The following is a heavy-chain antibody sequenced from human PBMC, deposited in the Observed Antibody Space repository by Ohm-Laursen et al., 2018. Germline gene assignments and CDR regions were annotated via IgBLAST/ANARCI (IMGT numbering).Heavy chain of an antibody. J-gene: IGHJ4*02. Sequence: ASVKVSCKASGYTLTNYYIHWVRQAPGQGLEWMGVINPRGGSTRYAQKFQGRGTMTWDTSTSTVYMELSSLRSEDTAVYYCARDRCSGSSCYEFDYWGQGTLVTVSS. CDR2: INPRGGST. CDR1: GYTLTNYY. V-gene: IGHV1-46*01. D-gene: IGHD2-15*01. CDR3: ARDRCSGSSCYEFDY.